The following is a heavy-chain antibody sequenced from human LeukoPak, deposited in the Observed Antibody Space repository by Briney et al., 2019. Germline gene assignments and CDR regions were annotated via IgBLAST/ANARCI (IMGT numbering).Heavy chain of an antibody. Sequence: GGSLRLSCGASGFTFSNHWMGWVRQAPENGLEWVAIMNVDGSDKYHLDSVKGRFTISRDNAKNTLYLQMNSLRVEDTALYYCTRGDGRGRSDGAIWGPRTLVTVSS. J-gene: IGHJ4*02. V-gene: IGHV3-7*01. CDR3: TRGDGRGRSDGAI. CDR2: MNVDGSDK. CDR1: GFTFSNHW. D-gene: IGHD5-18*01.